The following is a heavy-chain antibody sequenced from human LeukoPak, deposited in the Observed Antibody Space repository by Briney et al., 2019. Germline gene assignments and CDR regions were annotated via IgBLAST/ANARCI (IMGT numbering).Heavy chain of an antibody. Sequence: PGGSLRLSCAASGFTFSSYAMSWVRQAPGKGLEWVSSISSSSSYIYYADSVKGRFTISRDNAKNSLYLQMNSLRAEDTAVYYCAGDYGDYYFDYWGQGTLVTVSS. V-gene: IGHV3-21*01. CDR2: ISSSSSYI. CDR1: GFTFSSYA. CDR3: AGDYGDYYFDY. J-gene: IGHJ4*02. D-gene: IGHD4-17*01.